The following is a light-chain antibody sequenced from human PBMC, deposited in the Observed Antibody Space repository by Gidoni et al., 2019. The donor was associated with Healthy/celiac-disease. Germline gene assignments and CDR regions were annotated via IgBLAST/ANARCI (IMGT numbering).Light chain of an antibody. CDR3: GTWDSSLSAEV. CDR1: SSNIGNNY. V-gene: IGLV1-51*01. CDR2: DNN. J-gene: IGLJ1*01. Sequence: QSVLTQPPSVSAAPGQKVTISCSGSSSNIGNNYVSWYQQLPGTAPKLLSYDNNKRPSGIPDRFSGSKSGTSATLGITGLQTGDEADYYCGTWDSSLSAEVFGTGTKVTVL.